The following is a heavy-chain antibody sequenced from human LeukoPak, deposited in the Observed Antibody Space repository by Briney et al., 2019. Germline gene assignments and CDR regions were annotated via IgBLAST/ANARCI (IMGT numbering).Heavy chain of an antibody. CDR2: IKQDGSEK. D-gene: IGHD4-17*01. J-gene: IGHJ4*02. V-gene: IGHV3-7*03. CDR1: GFTFSSYW. CDR3: ARVGRWDYGDYLGY. Sequence: PGGSLRLSCAASGFTFSSYWMSWVRQAPGKGLEWVANIKQDGSEKYYVDSVKGRFTISRDNAKNSLYLQMNSLRAGDTAVYYCARVGRWDYGDYLGYWGQGTLVTVSS.